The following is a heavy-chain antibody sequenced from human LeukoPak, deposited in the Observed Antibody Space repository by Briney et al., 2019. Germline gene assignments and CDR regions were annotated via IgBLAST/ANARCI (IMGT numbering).Heavy chain of an antibody. J-gene: IGHJ4*02. CDR3: ARSVYDYVWGSLL. V-gene: IGHV3-66*01. Sequence: GGSLRLSCAASGFTVSSNYMSWVRQAPGKGLEWVSVIYSGGSTYYADSVKGRFTISRDNSKNTLYLQMNSLRAEDTAVYYCARSVYDYVWGSLLWGQGTLVTVSS. CDR2: IYSGGST. CDR1: GFTVSSNY. D-gene: IGHD3-16*01.